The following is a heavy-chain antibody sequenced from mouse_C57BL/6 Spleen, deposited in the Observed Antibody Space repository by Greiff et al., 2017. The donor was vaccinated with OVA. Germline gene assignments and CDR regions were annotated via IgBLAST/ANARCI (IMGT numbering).Heavy chain of an antibody. J-gene: IGHJ4*01. Sequence: QLQLQQSGAELVRPGTSVKVSCKASGYAFTNYLIEWVKQRPGQGLEWIGVINPGSGGTNYNEKFKGKATLTADKSSSTSYMQLSSLTSEDSAVYFCARGRALLLYAMDYWGQGTSVTVSS. CDR2: INPGSGGT. CDR3: ARGRALLLYAMDY. CDR1: GYAFTNYL. D-gene: IGHD2-10*01. V-gene: IGHV1-54*01.